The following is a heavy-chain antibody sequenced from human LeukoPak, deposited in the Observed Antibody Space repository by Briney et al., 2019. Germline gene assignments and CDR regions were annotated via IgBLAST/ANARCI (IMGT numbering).Heavy chain of an antibody. CDR2: INPSGDRS. J-gene: IGHJ4*02. Sequence: ASVKVSCKASGYTSTNYYMHWVRQAPGQGLEWMGIINPSGDRSTYAQKFQGRVTMTRDTSTSTVYMELSSLRSEDTAVYYCARVSYSSSSGDYWGQGTLVTVSS. V-gene: IGHV1-46*01. D-gene: IGHD6-6*01. CDR3: ARVSYSSSSGDY. CDR1: GYTSTNYY.